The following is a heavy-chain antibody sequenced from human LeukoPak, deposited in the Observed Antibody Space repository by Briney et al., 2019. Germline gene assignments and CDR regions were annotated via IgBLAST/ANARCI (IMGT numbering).Heavy chain of an antibody. J-gene: IGHJ6*02. CDR3: ARDKGNSDFWSGYSSYGMDV. Sequence: GGSLRLSCAASGFTFSNYWMSWVRHAPGKGLEWVANIKQDGSEKYYMDSVKGRFTTSRDNAKNSLYLQMNRLRAEDTAVYYCARDKGNSDFWSGYSSYGMDVWGQGIAVTVSS. D-gene: IGHD3-3*01. CDR2: IKQDGSEK. V-gene: IGHV3-7*01. CDR1: GFTFSNYW.